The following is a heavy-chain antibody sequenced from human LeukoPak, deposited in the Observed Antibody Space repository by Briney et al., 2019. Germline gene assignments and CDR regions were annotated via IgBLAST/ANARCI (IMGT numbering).Heavy chain of an antibody. J-gene: IGHJ5*02. Sequence: SETLSLTCAVSGGSISSGGYSWSWIRQPPGKGLEWIGYIYHSGSTYYNPSLKSRVTISVDRSKNQFSLKLSSVTGADTAVYYCAREEVTAGWFEPWGQGTLVTVSS. V-gene: IGHV4-30-2*01. CDR3: AREEVTAGWFEP. CDR2: IYHSGST. CDR1: GGSISSGGYS. D-gene: IGHD2-21*02.